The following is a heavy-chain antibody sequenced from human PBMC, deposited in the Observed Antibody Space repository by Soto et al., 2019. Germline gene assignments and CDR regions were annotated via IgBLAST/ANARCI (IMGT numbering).Heavy chain of an antibody. CDR3: ARATHGAHWFDP. CDR1: GDSVSSNSAT. J-gene: IGHJ5*02. D-gene: IGHD2-8*01. Sequence: QVQLQQSGPGLVQPSQTLSLTCAISGDSVSSNSATWNWIRQSPSRGLEWLGRTYYSSKWYNEYAVSVKSRIAINPDTSKNQFSLHLNSVTPEDTAVYSCARATHGAHWFDPRGQGTLVTVSS. CDR2: TYYSSKWYN. V-gene: IGHV6-1*01.